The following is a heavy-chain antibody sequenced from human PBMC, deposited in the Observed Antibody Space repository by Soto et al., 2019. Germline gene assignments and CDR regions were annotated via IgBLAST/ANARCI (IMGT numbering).Heavy chain of an antibody. CDR1: GYTFTSYA. CDR2: INAGNGNT. CDR3: AMVDVYVTPSPQDV. V-gene: IGHV1-3*01. D-gene: IGHD3-16*01. J-gene: IGHJ6*02. Sequence: ASVKVSCKASGYTFTSYAMHWVRQAPGQRLEWMGRINAGNGNTKYAQKVQGRVTITTDTSTSTAYMELRSLRSNDTAIYYCAMVDVYVTPSPQDVWGQGTTVTVSS.